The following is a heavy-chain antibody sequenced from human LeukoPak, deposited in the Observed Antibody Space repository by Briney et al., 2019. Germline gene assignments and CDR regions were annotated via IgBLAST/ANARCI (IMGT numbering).Heavy chain of an antibody. V-gene: IGHV7-4-1*02. CDR1: GYTFTSYA. Sequence: GASVKVSCKASGYTFTSYAMNWVRQAPGQGLEWMGWINTNTGYPTYAQGFTGRFVFSLDTSVSTAYLQISSLKAEDTAVYYCARDNLYSSGWYTPNGYFDYWGQGTLVTVSS. J-gene: IGHJ4*02. CDR3: ARDNLYSSGWYTPNGYFDY. CDR2: INTNTGYP. D-gene: IGHD6-19*01.